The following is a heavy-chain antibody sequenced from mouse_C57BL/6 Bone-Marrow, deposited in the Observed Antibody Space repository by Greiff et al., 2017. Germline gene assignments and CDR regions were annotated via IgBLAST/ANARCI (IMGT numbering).Heavy chain of an antibody. V-gene: IGHV1-82*01. CDR2: IYPGDGDT. CDR3: AREGYYGSSPYWYFDV. Sequence: QVQLQQSGPELVKPGASVKISCKASGYAFSSSWMNWVKQRPGQGLEWIGRIYPGDGDTNYNGQFKGKATLTADKSSSTAYMQLSSLTSEVSAVYVCAREGYYGSSPYWYFDVWGTGTTVTVSS. CDR1: GYAFSSSW. J-gene: IGHJ1*03. D-gene: IGHD1-1*01.